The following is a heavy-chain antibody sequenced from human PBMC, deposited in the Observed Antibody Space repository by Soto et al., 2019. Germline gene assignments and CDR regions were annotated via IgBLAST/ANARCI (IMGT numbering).Heavy chain of an antibody. Sequence: QVQLQQWGAGLLKPSETLSLTCAVYGGSFSGYYWSWIRQPPGKGLEWIGEINHSGSTNYNPSLKCRVTISVDTSKNQFSLKLSSVTAADTAVYYCARFGIAVAAEQPGSDYWGQGTLVTVSS. V-gene: IGHV4-34*01. J-gene: IGHJ4*02. CDR1: GGSFSGYY. D-gene: IGHD6-19*01. CDR3: ARFGIAVAAEQPGSDY. CDR2: INHSGST.